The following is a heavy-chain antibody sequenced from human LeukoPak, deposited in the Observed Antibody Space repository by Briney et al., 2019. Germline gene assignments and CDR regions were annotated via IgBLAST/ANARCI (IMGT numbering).Heavy chain of an antibody. CDR1: GFIFSIYA. CDR3: AKVYSSGWYSGAFDI. Sequence: GGPLTLLCAACGFIFSIYAVMGVPHARGRAGEGVSAISGSGGSTYYEDSVKARFTISRDNSKNTLYLQMNSLRAEDTAVYYCAKVYSSGWYSGAFDIWGQGTMVTVSS. V-gene: IGHV3-23*01. D-gene: IGHD6-19*01. J-gene: IGHJ3*02. CDR2: ISGSGGST.